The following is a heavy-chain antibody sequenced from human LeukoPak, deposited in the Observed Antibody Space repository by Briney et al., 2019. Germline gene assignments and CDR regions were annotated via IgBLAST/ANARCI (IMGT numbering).Heavy chain of an antibody. Sequence: ASVKVSCKASGGTFSSYAISWVRQAPGQGLEWMGGIIPIFGTANYAQKFQGRVTITADKSTSTAYMELRSLRSEDTAVYYCARGGPRTAMVTIYYYYMDVWGKGTTVTVSS. CDR3: ARGGPRTAMVTIYYYYMDV. J-gene: IGHJ6*03. D-gene: IGHD5-18*01. CDR1: GGTFSSYA. CDR2: IIPIFGTA. V-gene: IGHV1-69*06.